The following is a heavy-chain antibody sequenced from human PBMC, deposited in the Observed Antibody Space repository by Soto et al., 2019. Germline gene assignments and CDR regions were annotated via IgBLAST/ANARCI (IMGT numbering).Heavy chain of an antibody. CDR3: ARGLYNPFDY. J-gene: IGHJ4*02. CDR1: GYTFTSYG. CDR2: ISAYNGNT. Sequence: ASVKVSCKASGYTFTSYGISWVRQAPGQGLEWMGWISAYNGNTNYAQKFQGRVTITRDTSASTAYMELSSLRSEDTAVYYCARGLYNPFDYWGQGTLVTVSS. D-gene: IGHD1-20*01. V-gene: IGHV1-18*01.